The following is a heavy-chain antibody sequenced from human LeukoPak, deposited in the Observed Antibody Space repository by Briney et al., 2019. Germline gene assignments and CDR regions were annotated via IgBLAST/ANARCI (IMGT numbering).Heavy chain of an antibody. J-gene: IGHJ3*02. V-gene: IGHV3-30-3*01. CDR3: ARPTMVRGVTPGAFDI. CDR2: ISYDGSNK. D-gene: IGHD3-10*01. Sequence: QPGGSLRLSCAASGFTFSSYAMHWVRQAPGKGLEWVAVISYDGSNKYYADSVKGRFTISRDNAKNSLYLQMNSLRAEDTAVYYCARPTMVRGVTPGAFDIWGQGTMVTVSS. CDR1: GFTFSSYA.